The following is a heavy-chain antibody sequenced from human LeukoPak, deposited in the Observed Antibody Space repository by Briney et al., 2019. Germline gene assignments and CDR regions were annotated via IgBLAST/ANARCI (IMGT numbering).Heavy chain of an antibody. J-gene: IGHJ6*04. CDR2: ISFEGCNQ. D-gene: IGHD6-19*01. CDR3: SKGAPPRGYAVAGVFSMDV. V-gene: IGHV3-30*18. CDR1: VFTFRSYG. Sequence: PGVSVRLPRTVCVFTFRSYGMLGVRQASAKGREGVADISFEGCNQYYADSAKGRFPNSRDNSKNTLYLQENRLRAEDTGLYYWSKGAPPRGYAVAGVFSMDVWGKRTTGTVSP.